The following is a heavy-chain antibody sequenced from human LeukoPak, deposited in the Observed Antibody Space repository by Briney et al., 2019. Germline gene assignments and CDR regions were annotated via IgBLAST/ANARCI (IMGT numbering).Heavy chain of an antibody. CDR2: ISYDGSNK. V-gene: IGHV3-30*18. Sequence: SGGSLRLSCAASGFTFSSYGMHWGRQAPGKGLEWVAVISYDGSNKYYADSVKGRFTISRDNSKNTLYLQMNSLRAEDTAVYYCAKFRGKWELQDDFDYWGQGTLVTVSS. J-gene: IGHJ4*02. CDR3: AKFRGKWELQDDFDY. CDR1: GFTFSSYG. D-gene: IGHD1-26*01.